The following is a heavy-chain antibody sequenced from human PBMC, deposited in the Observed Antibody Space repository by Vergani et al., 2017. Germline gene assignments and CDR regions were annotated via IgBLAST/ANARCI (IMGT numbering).Heavy chain of an antibody. V-gene: IGHV5-51*01. D-gene: IGHD6-13*01. CDR3: AELRLGQQLGDY. Sequence: EVQLVQSGAEAKKPGESLKISCKGSGYSFTSYWIRWVRQMPGKGLVWMGIMYPGDSDTRYSPSFQGQVTISADKSITTAYLQWSSLKASGTAMYYCAELRLGQQLGDYWGQGTLVTVSS. J-gene: IGHJ4*02. CDR1: GYSFTSYW. CDR2: MYPGDSDT.